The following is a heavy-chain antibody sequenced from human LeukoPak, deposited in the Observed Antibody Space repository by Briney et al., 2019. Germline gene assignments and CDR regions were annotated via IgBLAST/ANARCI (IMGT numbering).Heavy chain of an antibody. CDR2: IYHSGST. J-gene: IGHJ4*02. D-gene: IGHD2/OR15-2a*01. CDR3: ARDAGEYLGGTNGHYYDV. Sequence: SESLSLTCTVSGGSISSGGHYWSWIRQHPEKGLEWIGYIYHSGSTFYNPSLKSRVTFSVDTSENQFSLKLKSVNAADTAVYYCARDAGEYLGGTNGHYYDVWGQGTPVTVSS. CDR1: GGSISSGGHY. V-gene: IGHV4-31*03.